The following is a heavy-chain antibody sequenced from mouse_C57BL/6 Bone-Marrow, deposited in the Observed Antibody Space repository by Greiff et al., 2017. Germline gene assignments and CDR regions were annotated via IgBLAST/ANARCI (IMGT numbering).Heavy chain of an antibody. CDR3: TRLLWDDGYYFDY. Sequence: VQLQQSGAELVRPGASVTLSCKASGYTFTDYEMHWVKQTPVHSLEWIGAIDPETGGTAYNQKFKGKAILTADKSSSTAYMELRSLTSEDSAVYCCTRLLWDDGYYFDYWGQGTTLTVSS. D-gene: IGHD4-1*01. J-gene: IGHJ2*01. V-gene: IGHV1-15*01. CDR1: GYTFTDYE. CDR2: IDPETGGT.